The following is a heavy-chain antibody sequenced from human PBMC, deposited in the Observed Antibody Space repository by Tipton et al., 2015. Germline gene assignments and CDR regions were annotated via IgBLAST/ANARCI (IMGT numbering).Heavy chain of an antibody. Sequence: LRLSCTVSVVSITTGDYYWSWIRQPPGKGLEWIGHISYNGSTCYNPSLKSRVTMSVDTSKNQFSLHLSSVTAADTAVYYCAREGWNSDSSGYDYWGQGTLVTVSS. D-gene: IGHD3-22*01. CDR2: ISYNGST. CDR3: AREGWNSDSSGYDY. CDR1: VVSITTGDYY. V-gene: IGHV4-30-4*01. J-gene: IGHJ4*02.